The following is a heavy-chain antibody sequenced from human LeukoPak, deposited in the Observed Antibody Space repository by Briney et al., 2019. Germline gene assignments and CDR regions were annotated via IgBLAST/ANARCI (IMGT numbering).Heavy chain of an antibody. CDR2: IYSGGSA. CDR1: GFTVSSDY. D-gene: IGHD2-21*01. J-gene: IGHJ4*02. CDR3: AREVIAAGGY. V-gene: IGHV3-66*02. Sequence: GGSLRLSCAASGFTVSSDYMSWVRQAPGKGLEWVSVIYSGGSAYYADSVKGRFTISRDNSKNTLCLQMNSLRAEDTAVYYCAREVIAAGGYWGQGTLVTVSS.